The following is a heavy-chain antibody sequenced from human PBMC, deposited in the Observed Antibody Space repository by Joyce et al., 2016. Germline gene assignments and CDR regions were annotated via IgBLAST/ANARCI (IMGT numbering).Heavy chain of an antibody. J-gene: IGHJ4*02. D-gene: IGHD3-10*01. V-gene: IGHV3-30*04. CDR2: RSSDGSSR. Sequence: QVQLVESGGGVVQPGRSLRLSCSASGFTFSTYTMHWVRQAPGKGLEWVAVRSSDGSSRYYADSVKGRFTVSRDNSKNTLYLQMSSLRPEDTAVYYCARKDVVRGVMDYWGRGTLVTVSS. CDR1: GFTFSTYT. CDR3: ARKDVVRGVMDY.